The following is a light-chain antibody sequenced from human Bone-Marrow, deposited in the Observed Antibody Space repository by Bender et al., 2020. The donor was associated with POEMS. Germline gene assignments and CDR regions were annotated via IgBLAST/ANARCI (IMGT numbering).Light chain of an antibody. CDR1: SSDVGSYNL. CDR2: EGS. Sequence: QSALTQPASVSASLGQSITISCIGTSSDVGSYNLVSWYQQHPGKAPKLMIYEGSNRPSGVSDRFSGSKSGNTASLKISGLQPEDEANYYCCSYAGTSWLFGRGTKVTVL. CDR3: CSYAGTSWL. V-gene: IGLV2-23*01. J-gene: IGLJ3*02.